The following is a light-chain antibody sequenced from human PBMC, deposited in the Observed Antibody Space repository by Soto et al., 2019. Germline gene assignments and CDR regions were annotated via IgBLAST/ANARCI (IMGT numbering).Light chain of an antibody. CDR2: SVS. V-gene: IGKV2-30*01. CDR1: QSLVNIDGNTY. Sequence: DVVMTQSPLSLPVTLGQASSISCRSSQSLVNIDGNTYLNWLQQRPGQSPRRLIYSVSNRDSVGPDRFRGSGSGTDFTLKSSRVEAEDVGVYYCMQGTHWPPTFGKGTKVEIK. CDR3: MQGTHWPPT. J-gene: IGKJ1*01.